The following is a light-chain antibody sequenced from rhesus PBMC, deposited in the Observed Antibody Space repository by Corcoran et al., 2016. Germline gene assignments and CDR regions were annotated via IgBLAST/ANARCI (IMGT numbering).Light chain of an antibody. Sequence: DIQMTQSPSSLSASVGDRVTITCRTSENVNNYLNWYQQKPGKAPKLLIYKASNLQSGVPSRFSGSGSGTDYTFTISSLQSEDVATYYCQHNYGTPFTFGPGTKLDIK. CDR3: QHNYGTPFT. CDR1: ENVNNY. J-gene: IGKJ3*01. V-gene: IGKV1-74*01. CDR2: KAS.